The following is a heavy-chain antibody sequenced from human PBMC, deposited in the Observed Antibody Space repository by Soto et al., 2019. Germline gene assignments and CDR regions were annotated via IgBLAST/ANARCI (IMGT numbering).Heavy chain of an antibody. CDR3: ARVNDFWSGYHTFDY. CDR1: GYTFTSYG. V-gene: IGHV1-18*01. D-gene: IGHD3-3*01. Sequence: ASVKVSCKASGYTFTSYGISWVRQAPGQGLEWMGWISAYNGNTNYAQKLQGRVTMTTDTSTSTAYMELRSLRSDDTAVYYCARVNDFWSGYHTFDYWGQGTLVTVSS. J-gene: IGHJ4*02. CDR2: ISAYNGNT.